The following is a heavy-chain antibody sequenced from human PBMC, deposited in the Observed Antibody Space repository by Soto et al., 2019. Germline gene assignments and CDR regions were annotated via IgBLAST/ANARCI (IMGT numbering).Heavy chain of an antibody. J-gene: IGHJ4*02. D-gene: IGHD3-22*01. CDR1: GGSVSSGSYY. V-gene: IGHV4-61*01. CDR2: IYYSGST. CDR3: ASTYYYDSSWEN. Sequence: SETLSLTCTVSGGSVSSGSYYWSWIRQPPGKGLEWIGYIYYSGSTNYNPSLKSRVTISVDTSKNQFSLKLSSVTAADTAVYYCASTYYYDSSWENWGQGTLVTVSS.